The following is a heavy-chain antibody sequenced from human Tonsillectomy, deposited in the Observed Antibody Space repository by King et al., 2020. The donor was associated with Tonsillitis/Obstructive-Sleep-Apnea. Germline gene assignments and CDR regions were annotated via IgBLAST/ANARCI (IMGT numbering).Heavy chain of an antibody. V-gene: IGHV3-23*04. CDR3: AKYPEVAISGTGPGYVQY. Sequence: VQLVESGGGLVQPGGSLRISCAASGFTFGNYAMGWVRQAPGKGLEWVSTISGSGDSTYYRNSVKGRLTISRDNSKNTLYLQMSSLRAEDTAVYYCAKYPEVAISGTGPGYVQYWGQGTPATVSS. CDR1: GFTFGNYA. D-gene: IGHD1-20*01. CDR2: ISGSGDST. J-gene: IGHJ1*01.